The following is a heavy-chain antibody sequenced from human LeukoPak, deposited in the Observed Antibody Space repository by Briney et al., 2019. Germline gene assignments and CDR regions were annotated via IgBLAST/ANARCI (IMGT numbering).Heavy chain of an antibody. CDR1: GFTFSTYY. Sequence: GGSLRLSCAASGFTFSTYYMHRVRQAPGKGLVWVARINADGSNTNYADSVKGRFTLSRDNAKNTLYLQMSSLRAEDTAVYYCARSFWGSYSDFWGQGTLVTVSS. V-gene: IGHV3-74*01. J-gene: IGHJ4*02. CDR3: ARSFWGSYSDF. D-gene: IGHD3-16*01. CDR2: INADGSNT.